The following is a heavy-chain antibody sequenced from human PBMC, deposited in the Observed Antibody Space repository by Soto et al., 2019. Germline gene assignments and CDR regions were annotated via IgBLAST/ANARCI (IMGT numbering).Heavy chain of an antibody. Sequence: ASVKVSCKASGYTFTSYDINWVRQATGQGLEWMGWMNPNSSNTGYAQKFQGRVTMTRNTSISTAYMELSSLRSEDTAVYYCARPPGTVSYDAFDIWGQGTMVTVSS. CDR2: MNPNSSNT. D-gene: IGHD4-17*01. V-gene: IGHV1-8*01. J-gene: IGHJ3*02. CDR1: GYTFTSYD. CDR3: ARPPGTVSYDAFDI.